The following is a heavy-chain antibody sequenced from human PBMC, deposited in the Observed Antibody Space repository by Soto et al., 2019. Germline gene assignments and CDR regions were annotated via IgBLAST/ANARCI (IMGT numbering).Heavy chain of an antibody. J-gene: IGHJ5*02. V-gene: IGHV4-39*01. D-gene: IGHD3-9*01. Sequence: SETLSLTCTVSGGSVSSSSYYWGWIRQPPGKGLEWIGSIYYSGSTYYNPSLKSRVTISVDTSKNQFSLKLSSVTAADTAVYYCARQRILTGYYKGGVGWFDPWGQGTLVTVSS. CDR1: GGSVSSSSYY. CDR3: ARQRILTGYYKGGVGWFDP. CDR2: IYYSGST.